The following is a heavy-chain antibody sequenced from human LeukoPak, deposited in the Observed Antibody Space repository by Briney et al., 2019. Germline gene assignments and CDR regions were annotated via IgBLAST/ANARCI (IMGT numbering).Heavy chain of an antibody. CDR3: ARSNVLLWFGELHDYYCMDV. CDR1: GYTFTSYG. Sequence: ASVTVSCKASGYTFTSYGISWVRQAPAQGLEWMGWINAYNGNTNYAQKLQGRVTMTTYTSTSTAYMELRSLRSGDTAVYYCARSNVLLWFGELHDYYCMDVWGKGTTVTVYS. V-gene: IGHV1-18*04. D-gene: IGHD3-10*01. J-gene: IGHJ6*04. CDR2: INAYNGNT.